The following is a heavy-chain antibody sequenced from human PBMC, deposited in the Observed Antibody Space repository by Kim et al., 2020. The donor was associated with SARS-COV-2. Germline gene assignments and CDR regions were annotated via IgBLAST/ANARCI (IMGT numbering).Heavy chain of an antibody. V-gene: IGHV1-69*13. CDR1: GGTFTDYS. Sequence: SVKVSCKASGGTFTDYSITWVRQAPGQGLEWLGQIIPIFGSANYAQRFQDRVTFTADVSTTTAYMELTSLTSHDTAIYYCARESCHPWTYFFGLEVWGQ. CDR3: ARESCHPWTYFFGLEV. J-gene: IGHJ6*02. D-gene: IGHD1-7*01. CDR2: IIPIFGSA.